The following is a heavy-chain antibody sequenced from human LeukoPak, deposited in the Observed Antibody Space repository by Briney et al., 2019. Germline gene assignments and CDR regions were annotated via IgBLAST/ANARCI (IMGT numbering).Heavy chain of an antibody. CDR2: IYHSGST. V-gene: IGHV4-38-2*01. CDR3: AGTHKLGSAFDI. Sequence: PSETLSLTCAVSGYSISSGYYWGWIRQPPGKGLEWIGSIYHSGSTFYNPSLKSRVTISVDTSKNQFSLKLSSVTAADTAVYYCAGTHKLGSAFDIWGQGTMVTVSS. CDR1: GYSISSGYY. J-gene: IGHJ3*02. D-gene: IGHD7-27*01.